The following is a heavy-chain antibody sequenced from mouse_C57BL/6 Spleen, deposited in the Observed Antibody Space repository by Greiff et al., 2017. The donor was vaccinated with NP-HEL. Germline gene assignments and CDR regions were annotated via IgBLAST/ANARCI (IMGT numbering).Heavy chain of an antibody. CDR1: GYSITSGYY. D-gene: IGHD1-1*01. J-gene: IGHJ2*01. V-gene: IGHV3-6*01. Sequence: EVQLQQSGPGLVKPSQSLSLTCSVTGYSITSGYYWNWIRQFPGNKLEWMGYISYDGSNNYNPSLKNRISITRDTSKNQFFLKLNSVTTEDTATYYCARLVYYYGSFDYWGQGTTLTVSS. CDR3: ARLVYYYGSFDY. CDR2: ISYDGSN.